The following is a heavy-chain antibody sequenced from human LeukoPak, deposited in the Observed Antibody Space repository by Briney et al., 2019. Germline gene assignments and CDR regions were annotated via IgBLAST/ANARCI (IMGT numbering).Heavy chain of an antibody. D-gene: IGHD3-22*01. CDR1: GLTVSNNY. J-gene: IGHJ4*02. Sequence: PGGSLRLSCAASGLTVSNNYMSRVPQAPGKGLEWISVIYVGGGPTYYADSVRGRFTISRDNSKNTVYLQMNSLRPEDTAVYYCASYDGRAAYFESWGQGTLVTVSS. CDR2: IYVGGGPT. CDR3: ASYDGRAAYFES. V-gene: IGHV3-66*01.